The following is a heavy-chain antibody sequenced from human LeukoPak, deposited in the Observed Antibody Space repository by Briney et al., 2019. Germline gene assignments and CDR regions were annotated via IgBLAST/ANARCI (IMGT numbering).Heavy chain of an antibody. CDR2: ISSSSAYI. CDR3: ARIFRCQLVDYYDQDV. V-gene: IGHV3-21*01. D-gene: IGHD6-13*01. CDR1: VYTYSDYS. J-gene: IGHJ6*01. Sequence: PGGSLRLSYASSVYTYSDYSIVGVRQAPGKGLEWVSDISSSSAYIYYADSVKGRFTISRDNAKSSVSLQMNSLRADDTGVYYCARIFRCQLVDYYDQDVWGQVTTVTVST.